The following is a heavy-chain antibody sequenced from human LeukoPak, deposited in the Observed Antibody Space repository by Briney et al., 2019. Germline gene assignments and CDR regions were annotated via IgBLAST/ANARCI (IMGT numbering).Heavy chain of an antibody. Sequence: KPSETLSLTCAVSGYSISSGYYWGWIRQPPGKGLEWIGNIYHSGSTFYNPSFNSRVTISVDTSKNHFSLKLTSVTAADTAVYYCARLAGGYCSSTSCHDFDYWGQGTLVTVSS. J-gene: IGHJ4*02. D-gene: IGHD2-2*01. CDR3: ARLAGGYCSSTSCHDFDY. CDR2: IYHSGST. CDR1: GYSISSGYY. V-gene: IGHV4-38-2*01.